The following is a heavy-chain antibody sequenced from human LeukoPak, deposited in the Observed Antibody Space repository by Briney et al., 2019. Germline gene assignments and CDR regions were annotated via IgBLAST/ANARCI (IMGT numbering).Heavy chain of an antibody. CDR1: GGSFSGYY. CDR3: ARGVSSTSCCPHYYYYGTDV. V-gene: IGHV4-34*01. Sequence: SETLSLTCAVYGGSFSGYYWSWIRQPPGKGLEWIGEINHSGSTNYNPSLKSRVTISVDTSKNQFSLRLSSVTAADTAVYYCARGVSSTSCCPHYYYYGTDVWGQGTTVTVSS. CDR2: INHSGST. J-gene: IGHJ6*02. D-gene: IGHD2-2*01.